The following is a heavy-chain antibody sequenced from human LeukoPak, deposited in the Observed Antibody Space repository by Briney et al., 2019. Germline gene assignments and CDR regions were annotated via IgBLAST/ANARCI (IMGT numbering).Heavy chain of an antibody. CDR2: INHSGST. CDR3: ARLKSYYDILTGYYKEAWFDP. J-gene: IGHJ5*02. V-gene: IGHV4-34*01. CDR1: GGSFSNYY. D-gene: IGHD3-9*01. Sequence: SETLSLTCAVYGGSFSNYYWSWIRQPPGKGLEWIGKINHSGSTNYNPSLKSRVTISVDTSKNQFSLKLSSVTAADTAVYYCARLKSYYDILTGYYKEAWFDPWGQGTLVTVSS.